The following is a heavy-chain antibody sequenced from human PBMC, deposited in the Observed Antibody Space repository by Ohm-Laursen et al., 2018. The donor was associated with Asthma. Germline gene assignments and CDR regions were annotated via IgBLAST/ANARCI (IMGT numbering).Heavy chain of an antibody. CDR1: GFTFDDYA. V-gene: IGHV3-7*05. CDR3: ARFGRDYRSHGMDV. Sequence: SLRLSCAASGFTFDDYAMHWVRQAPGKGPEWVAHIKEDGSEESYLASVKGRFTISRDNAKNSLYLQMNSLRAEDTAVYYCARFGRDYRSHGMDVWGQGTTVTVSS. D-gene: IGHD4-11*01. J-gene: IGHJ6*02. CDR2: IKEDGSEE.